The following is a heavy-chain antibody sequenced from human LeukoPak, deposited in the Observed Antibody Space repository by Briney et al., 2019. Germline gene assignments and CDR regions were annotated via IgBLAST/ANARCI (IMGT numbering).Heavy chain of an antibody. CDR2: INSDGSNT. CDR3: IRDSSSSFDY. D-gene: IGHD6-13*01. CDR1: GYTFTTYW. J-gene: IGHJ4*02. Sequence: GGSLRLSCAASGYTFTTYWIHWVRQAPGKGLVWVSLINSDGSNTGYADSVKGRFTISRDNAKNMVYLQMNSLRAEDTAIYYCIRDSSSSFDYWGQGTLVTVSS. V-gene: IGHV3-74*01.